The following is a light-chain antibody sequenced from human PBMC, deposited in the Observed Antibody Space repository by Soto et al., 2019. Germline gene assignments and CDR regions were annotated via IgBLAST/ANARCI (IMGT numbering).Light chain of an antibody. Sequence: EIVLTQSPGTLSLSPGERASLSRRASQSVSSSYLAWYQQKPGQAPRLLIYGASSRAPGIPDRFSGSGSGTDFTLTISRLEPEDFAVYYCQQYGSSALTFGGGTKVEIK. CDR1: QSVSSSY. V-gene: IGKV3-20*01. J-gene: IGKJ4*01. CDR3: QQYGSSALT. CDR2: GAS.